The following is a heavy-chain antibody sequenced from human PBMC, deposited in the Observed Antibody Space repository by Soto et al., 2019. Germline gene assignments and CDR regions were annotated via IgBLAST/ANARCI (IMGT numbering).Heavy chain of an antibody. J-gene: IGHJ5*02. CDR2: IYYSGST. Sequence: PSETLSLTCTVSGGSISSYYWSWIRQPPGKGLEWIGYIYYSGSTNYNPSLKSRVTISVDTSKNQFSLKLSSVTAADTAVYYCARVTGPGIAPYNWFDPWGQGTLVTVSS. V-gene: IGHV4-59*01. D-gene: IGHD6-13*01. CDR1: GGSISSYY. CDR3: ARVTGPGIAPYNWFDP.